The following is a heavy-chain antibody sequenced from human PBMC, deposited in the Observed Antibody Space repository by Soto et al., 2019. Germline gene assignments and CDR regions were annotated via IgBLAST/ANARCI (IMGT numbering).Heavy chain of an antibody. J-gene: IGHJ5*02. V-gene: IGHV2-5*02. CDR2: IYWDDDK. CDR1: GFSLSTSGVG. Sequence: SGPALVNPTQTLTLTCTFSGFSLSTSGVGVGWIRQPPGKALEWLALIYWDDDKRYSPSLKSRLTITKDTSKNQVVLTMTNMDPVDTATYYCADSWIVATSAWSDPWGQGTPVTVSS. D-gene: IGHD5-12*01. CDR3: ADSWIVATSAWSDP.